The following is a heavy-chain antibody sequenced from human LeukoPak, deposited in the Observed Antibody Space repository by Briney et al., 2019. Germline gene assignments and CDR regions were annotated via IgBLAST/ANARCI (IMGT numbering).Heavy chain of an antibody. CDR1: GFTFSSYE. CDR2: ISSSGSTI. D-gene: IGHD4-17*01. Sequence: GGSLRLSCAASGFTFSSYEMNWVRQAPGKGLEWVSYISSSGSTIDYADSVKGRFTISRDNAKNSLYLQMNSLRAEDTAVYYCARDGIYGDYGHWGQGILVTVSS. J-gene: IGHJ4*02. CDR3: ARDGIYGDYGH. V-gene: IGHV3-48*03.